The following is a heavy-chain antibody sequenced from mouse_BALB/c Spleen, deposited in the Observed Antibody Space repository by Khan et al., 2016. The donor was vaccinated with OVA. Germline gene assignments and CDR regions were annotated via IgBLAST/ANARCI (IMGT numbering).Heavy chain of an antibody. D-gene: IGHD2-14*01. J-gene: IGHJ2*01. CDR2: IYPYNDDT. CDR1: GYTFTSYV. V-gene: IGHV1S136*01. CDR3: ARNCRYDVDFDS. Sequence: VQLQQSGPELVKPGASVKMSCTASGYTFTSYVIHWVKQTPGQGLDWIGYIYPYNDDTKYNEKFKGKATLTSDKSSSTAYMELSSLTSEDSTVNYCARNCRYDVDFDSWGQGTTLTVSS.